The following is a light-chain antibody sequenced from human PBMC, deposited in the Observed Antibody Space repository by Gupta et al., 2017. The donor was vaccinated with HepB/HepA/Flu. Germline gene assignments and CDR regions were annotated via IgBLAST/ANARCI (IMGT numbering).Light chain of an antibody. V-gene: IGKV2-28*01. J-gene: IGKJ1*01. CDR2: LGS. CDR3: MQALQTPAT. Sequence: DSVMTQSPLSLPVTPGEPASISCRSSQSLLHSNGYNYLDWYLQKPGQSPQLLIYLGSNRASGVHERFSGSGSGTDFTLKISRVEAEDVGVYYCMQALQTPATFGQGTKVEIK. CDR1: QSLLHSNGYNY.